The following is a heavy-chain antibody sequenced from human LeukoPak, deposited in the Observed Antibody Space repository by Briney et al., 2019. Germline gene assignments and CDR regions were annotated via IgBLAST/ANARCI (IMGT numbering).Heavy chain of an antibody. CDR3: ARRATIFGVVTMAFDP. CDR1: GGSFSGYY. Sequence: PSETLPLTCAVYGGSFSGYYWSWIRQPPGTGLGWIGEINHSGSTNYNPSLKSRVTISVDTSKNQFSLKLSSVTAADTAVYYCARRATIFGVVTMAFDPWGQGTLVTVSS. CDR2: INHSGST. D-gene: IGHD3-3*01. J-gene: IGHJ5*02. V-gene: IGHV4-34*01.